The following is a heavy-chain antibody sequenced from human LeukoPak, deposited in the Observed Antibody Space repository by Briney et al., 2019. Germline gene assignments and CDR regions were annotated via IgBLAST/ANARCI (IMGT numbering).Heavy chain of an antibody. CDR2: IKQDGSKK. V-gene: IGHV3-7*03. CDR1: GFTFSDYW. Sequence: GGSLRLSCAASGFTFSDYWMSWVRQTPGKGLEWMGNIKQDGSKKYYVGSVKGRFTISRDNAKNSLYLQMNSLRAEDTAVYYCAREGVAAGCYFDCWGQGTLVTVSS. D-gene: IGHD6-13*01. CDR3: AREGVAAGCYFDC. J-gene: IGHJ4*02.